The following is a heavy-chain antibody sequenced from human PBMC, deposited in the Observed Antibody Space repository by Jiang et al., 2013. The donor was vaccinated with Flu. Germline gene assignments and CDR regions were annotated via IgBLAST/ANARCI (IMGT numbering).Heavy chain of an antibody. V-gene: IGHV4-59*01. CDR3: AGGPAPWYFDY. CDR2: IYYSGST. J-gene: IGHJ4*02. Sequence: PGLVKPSETLSLTCTVSGGSISSYYWSWIRQPPGKGLEWIGYIYYSGSTNYNPSLKSRVTISVDTSKNQFSLKLSSVTAADTAVYYCAGGPAPWYFDYWGQGTLVTVSS. CDR1: GGSISSYY.